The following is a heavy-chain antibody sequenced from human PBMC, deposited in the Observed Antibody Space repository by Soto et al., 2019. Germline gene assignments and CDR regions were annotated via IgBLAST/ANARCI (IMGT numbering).Heavy chain of an antibody. CDR3: ARVGKRWLQLAADYFDY. Sequence: QVQLQQWGAGLLKPSETLSLTCAVYGGSFSGYYWSWIRQPPGKGLEWIGEINHSGSTNYNPSLKSRVTISVDTSKNQFSLKLSSVTAADTAVYYCARVGKRWLQLAADYFDYWGQGTLVTVSS. CDR2: INHSGST. J-gene: IGHJ4*02. V-gene: IGHV4-34*01. D-gene: IGHD5-12*01. CDR1: GGSFSGYY.